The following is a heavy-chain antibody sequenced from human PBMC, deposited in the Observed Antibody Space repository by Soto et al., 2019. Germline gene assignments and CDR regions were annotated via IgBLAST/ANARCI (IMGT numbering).Heavy chain of an antibody. J-gene: IGHJ5*02. V-gene: IGHV3-23*01. Sequence: GGSLRLSCAASGFTFSSYAMSWVRQAPGKGLEWVSAISGSGGSTYYADSVKGRFTISRDNSRNTLYLQMNTLRAEDTAVYYCAKDPGKTRNWFDPWGQGTLVTVSS. CDR2: ISGSGGST. CDR1: GFTFSSYA. D-gene: IGHD2-2*01. CDR3: AKDPGKTRNWFDP.